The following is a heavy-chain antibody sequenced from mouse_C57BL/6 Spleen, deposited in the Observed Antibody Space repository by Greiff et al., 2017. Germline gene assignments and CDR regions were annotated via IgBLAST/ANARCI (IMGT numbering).Heavy chain of an antibody. V-gene: IGHV3-6*01. J-gene: IGHJ2*01. Sequence: VQLKESGPGLVKPSQSLSLTCSVTGYSITSGYYWNWIRQFPGNKLEWMGYISYDGSNNYNPSLKNRISITRDTSKNQFFLKLNSVTTEDTATYYCARRLYGSSFFDYWGQGTTLTVSS. CDR3: ARRLYGSSFFDY. CDR2: ISYDGSN. CDR1: GYSITSGYY. D-gene: IGHD1-1*01.